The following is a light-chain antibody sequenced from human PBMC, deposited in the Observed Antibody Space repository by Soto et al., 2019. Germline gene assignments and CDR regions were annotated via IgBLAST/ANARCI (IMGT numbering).Light chain of an antibody. CDR2: DVS. Sequence: QSALTQPRSVSGSPGQSVTISCTGTSSDVGGYNYVSWYQQHPGKAPKLMIYDVSKRPSGVPDRFSGSKSGNMASLTISGLQAEDEADYYCCSYAGSYTLWVFGGGTQLTVL. CDR3: CSYAGSYTLWV. V-gene: IGLV2-11*01. CDR1: SSDVGGYNY. J-gene: IGLJ3*02.